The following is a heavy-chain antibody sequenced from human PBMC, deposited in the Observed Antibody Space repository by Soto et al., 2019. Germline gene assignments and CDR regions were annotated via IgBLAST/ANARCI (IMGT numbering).Heavy chain of an antibody. V-gene: IGHV2-5*02. CDR3: TQVYGSGSWGWYFHS. J-gene: IGHJ5*02. D-gene: IGHD1-26*01. CDR1: GFSLTTTGVG. Sequence: KPTETLTLTCTFSGFSLTTTGVGVGWVRQPPGKALEWLAVVFWDGGERYSPSLKSRVTXXXATSKDQVVFTMANMDPADTATYFCTQVYGSGSWGWYFHSWGQGTLVTVSS. CDR2: VFWDGGE.